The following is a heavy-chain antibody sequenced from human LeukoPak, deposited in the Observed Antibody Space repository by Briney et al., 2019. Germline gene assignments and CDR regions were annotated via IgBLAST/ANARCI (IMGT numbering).Heavy chain of an antibody. V-gene: IGHV4-59*01. J-gene: IGHJ4*02. Sequence: SETLSLTCTVSGGSISSYYWSWIRQPPGKGLEWIGYIYYSGSTNYNPSLKSRVTISVDTSKNQLSLKLSSVTAADTAVYYCARAKSYCSGGSCWYYFDYWGQGTLVTVSS. CDR2: IYYSGST. CDR3: ARAKSYCSGGSCWYYFDY. D-gene: IGHD2-15*01. CDR1: GGSISSYY.